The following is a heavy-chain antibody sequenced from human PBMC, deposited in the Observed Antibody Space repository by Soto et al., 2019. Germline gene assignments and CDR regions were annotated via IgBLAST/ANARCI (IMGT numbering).Heavy chain of an antibody. V-gene: IGHV1-46*03. CDR2: INPSGGST. CDR1: GYTFTSYY. Sequence: ASVKVSCKASGYTFTSYYIHWVRQAPGQGLEWMGIINPSGGSTSYAQKFQGRVTMTRDTSTSTVYMELSSLRSEDTAVYYCARDLPSDAFDIWGQGTMVTVSS. J-gene: IGHJ3*02. CDR3: ARDLPSDAFDI.